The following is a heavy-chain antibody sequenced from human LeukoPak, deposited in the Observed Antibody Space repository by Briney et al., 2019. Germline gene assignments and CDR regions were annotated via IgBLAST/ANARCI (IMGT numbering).Heavy chain of an antibody. CDR2: IYHSGST. J-gene: IGHJ6*03. D-gene: IGHD3-10*01. CDR1: GYSISSGYY. V-gene: IGHV4-38-2*02. CDR3: ARGRAYYGSGSYYYYYYYMDV. Sequence: PSETLSLTCTVSGYSISSGYYWGWIRQPPGKGLEWIGSIYHSGSTYYNPSLKSRVTISVDTSKNQFSLKLSSVTAADTAVYYCARGRAYYGSGSYYYYYYYMDVWGKGTTVTISS.